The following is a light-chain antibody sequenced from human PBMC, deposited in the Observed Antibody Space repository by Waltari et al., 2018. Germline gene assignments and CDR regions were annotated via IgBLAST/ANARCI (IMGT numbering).Light chain of an antibody. Sequence: EILLTPSPGTLSLSVGGRATVSCRASESGSKALAWYHPKPGQAPRLLIYGASTSATGIPDRFSGSGSGTYFRLTISRLEPYYFAVYYCQHYLRLPVTFGQGTTVEI. CDR1: ESGSKA. J-gene: IGKJ1*01. CDR3: QHYLRLPVT. CDR2: GAS. V-gene: IGKV3-20*01.